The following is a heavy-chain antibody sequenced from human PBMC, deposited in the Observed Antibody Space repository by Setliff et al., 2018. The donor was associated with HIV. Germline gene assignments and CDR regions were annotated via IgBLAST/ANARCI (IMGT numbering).Heavy chain of an antibody. D-gene: IGHD5-12*01. CDR2: IYTAGAI. V-gene: IGHV4-61*09. Sequence: SETLSLTCSVSGGSISSGNYYWGWTRQPAGKGLEWIGHIYTAGAIKYNPSLKSRITISVDKSKNQFSLKLNSVTAADTAMYYCERGGQSSGYGTELWGQGTLVTVSS. CDR3: ERGGQSSGYGTEL. J-gene: IGHJ4*02. CDR1: GGSISSGNYY.